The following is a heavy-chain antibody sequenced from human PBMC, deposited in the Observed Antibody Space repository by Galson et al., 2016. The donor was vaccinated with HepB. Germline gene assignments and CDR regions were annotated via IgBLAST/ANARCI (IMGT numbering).Heavy chain of an antibody. V-gene: IGHV3-74*01. Sequence: SLRLSCAASGLTFRRYWMHWVRQAPGKGLVWVSRINADGGSTAYADSVKGRLTISRDNARNTLFLQMNSLSAEDTAVYYCASSSLGSTGTGLDNWGQGTLVTVSS. CDR1: GLTFRRYW. CDR2: INADGGST. D-gene: IGHD1-1*01. J-gene: IGHJ4*02. CDR3: ASSSLGSTGTGLDN.